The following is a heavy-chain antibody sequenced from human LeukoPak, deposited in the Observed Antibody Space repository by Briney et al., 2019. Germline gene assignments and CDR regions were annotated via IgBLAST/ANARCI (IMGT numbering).Heavy chain of an antibody. V-gene: IGHV4-39*07. CDR2: IYYSGST. D-gene: IGHD3-10*01. J-gene: IGHJ6*02. CDR3: ARDKKYYYGSGSYYPPLGYGMDV. Sequence: SEALSLTCTVSGGSISSSSYYWGWIRQPPGKGLEWIGSIYYSGSTYYNPSLKSRVTISVDTSKNQFSLKLSSVTAADTAVYYCARDKKYYYGSGSYYPPLGYGMDVWGQGTTVTVSS. CDR1: GGSISSSSYY.